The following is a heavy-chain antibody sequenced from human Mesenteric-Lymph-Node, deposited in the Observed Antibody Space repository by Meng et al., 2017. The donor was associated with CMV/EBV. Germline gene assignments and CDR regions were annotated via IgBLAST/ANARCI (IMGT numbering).Heavy chain of an antibody. Sequence: ASVLVSCKASGYTFITYGISWLRQAPGQGLEWRGWISAYNGNTNYAQKPQGRVTMTTDTSTSTAYMELRSLRSDDTAVYYCARDRVYDFWSGYYKLWYFDLWGRGTLVTVSS. D-gene: IGHD3-3*01. CDR3: ARDRVYDFWSGYYKLWYFDL. J-gene: IGHJ2*01. CDR1: GYTFITYG. V-gene: IGHV1-18*01. CDR2: ISAYNGNT.